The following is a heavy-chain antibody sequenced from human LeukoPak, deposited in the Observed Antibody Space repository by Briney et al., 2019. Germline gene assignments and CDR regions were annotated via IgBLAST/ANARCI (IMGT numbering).Heavy chain of an antibody. D-gene: IGHD6-19*01. CDR1: GGSISSYY. J-gene: IGHJ4*02. CDR3: ARVDSSGWYGY. V-gene: IGHV4-59*01. Sequence: SETLSLTCTVSGGSISSYYWSWIRQPPGKGLEWIGYIYYSGSTNYNPSLKSRVTISVDTSKNQFSLKLSSVTAAGTAVYYCARVDSSGWYGYWGQGTLVTVSS. CDR2: IYYSGST.